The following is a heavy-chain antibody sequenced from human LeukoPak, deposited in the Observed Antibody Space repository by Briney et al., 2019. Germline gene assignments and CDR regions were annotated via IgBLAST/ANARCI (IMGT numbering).Heavy chain of an antibody. CDR2: TLSDGSKE. CDR1: GFTFSSYG. D-gene: IGHD3-10*01. CDR3: AKGLRTGVGPYKGYHYYMDV. Sequence: GGSLRLSCAASGFTFSSYGMHWVRQAPGKGLEWVAVTLSDGSKEFYTDSVKGRFTISRDNSKNTLYLQMNSLRDEDAGVYYCAKGLRTGVGPYKGYHYYMDVWGKGATVTVSS. V-gene: IGHV3-33*06. J-gene: IGHJ6*03.